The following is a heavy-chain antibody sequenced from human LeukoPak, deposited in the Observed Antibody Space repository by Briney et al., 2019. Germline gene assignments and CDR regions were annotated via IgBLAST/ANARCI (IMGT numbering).Heavy chain of an antibody. CDR3: VRDLGNWNDVGWFDP. J-gene: IGHJ5*02. CDR2: ISSSSSTI. Sequence: PGGSLRLSCAASGFTFSSYSMNWVRQAPGKGLEWVSYISSSSSTIYYADSVKGRFTISRDNAKNSLYLQMNSLRAEDTAVYYCVRDLGNWNDVGWFDPWSQGTLVTVSS. V-gene: IGHV3-48*04. CDR1: GFTFSSYS. D-gene: IGHD1-1*01.